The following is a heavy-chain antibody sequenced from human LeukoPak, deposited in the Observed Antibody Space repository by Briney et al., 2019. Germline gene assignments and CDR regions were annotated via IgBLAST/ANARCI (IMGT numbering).Heavy chain of an antibody. CDR1: GFTFSSYG. D-gene: IGHD1-26*01. J-gene: IGHJ4*02. V-gene: IGHV3-30*03. CDR3: ALELVNCHASSSFDY. Sequence: GGSLRLSCAASGFTFSSYGMNWVRQAPGKGLEWVAVISYDGSRQYSADSVKGRFTISRDSSKNTLYLQMNSLRAEDTAVYYCALELVNCHASSSFDYWVQATLVTVS. CDR2: ISYDGSRQ.